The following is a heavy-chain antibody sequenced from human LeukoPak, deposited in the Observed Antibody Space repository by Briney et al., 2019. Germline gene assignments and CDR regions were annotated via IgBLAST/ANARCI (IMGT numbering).Heavy chain of an antibody. V-gene: IGHV1-46*01. CDR2: INPSGGST. CDR3: ARDFSGYYSWAD. D-gene: IGHD3-22*01. CDR1: GYTFTSYY. Sequence: ASVKVSCKASGYTFTSYYMYWVRQAPGQGLEWMGIINPSGGSTSYAQKFQGRVTMTRDMSTRTVYMELSSLRSEDTAVYYCARDFSGYYSWADWGQGTLVTVSS. J-gene: IGHJ4*02.